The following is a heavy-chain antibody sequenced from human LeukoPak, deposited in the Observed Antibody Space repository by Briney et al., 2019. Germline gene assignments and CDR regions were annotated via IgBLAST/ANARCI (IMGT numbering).Heavy chain of an antibody. CDR3: ARVPFYYDSSAFDY. Sequence: PSETLSLTCTVSGGSISSYYWSWIRQPPGKGLEWIGEINHSGSTNYNPSLKSRVTISVDTSKNQFSLKLSSVTAADTAVYYCARVPFYYDSSAFDYWGQGTLVTVSS. D-gene: IGHD3-22*01. CDR1: GGSISSYY. J-gene: IGHJ4*02. V-gene: IGHV4-34*01. CDR2: INHSGST.